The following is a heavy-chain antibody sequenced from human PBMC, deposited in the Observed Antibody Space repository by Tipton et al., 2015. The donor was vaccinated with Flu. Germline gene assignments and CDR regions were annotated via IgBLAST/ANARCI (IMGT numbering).Heavy chain of an antibody. V-gene: IGHV3-30-3*01. CDR1: GFTFSTYA. CDR2: ISYDGNYK. CDR3: ARDTRYCSSNSCYTSPRYYFDY. J-gene: IGHJ4*02. D-gene: IGHD2-2*02. Sequence: SLRLSCGASGFTFSTYAIHWVRQAPGKGLEWVAVISYDGNYKYYADSVKGRFTISRDNPKNTLYLQMSGLRPEDTAVYYCARDTRYCSSNSCYTSPRYYFDYWGQGTLVTVSS.